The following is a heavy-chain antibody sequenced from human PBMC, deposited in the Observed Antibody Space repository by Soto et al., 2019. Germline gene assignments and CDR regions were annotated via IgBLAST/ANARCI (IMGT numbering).Heavy chain of an antibody. J-gene: IGHJ4*02. Sequence: KTSETLSLTCTVSGGSFTGHFWSWVRQPPGKGLEWIGEVSHSGNTKYYPSLRSRVTLSVDSSKNQISLALTSATAADTAVYYCARLGGYVSVGYYYLWDSWGQGTLVTVSS. V-gene: IGHV4-34*01. D-gene: IGHD3-22*01. CDR3: ARLGGYVSVGYYYLWDS. CDR1: GGSFTGHF. CDR2: VSHSGNT.